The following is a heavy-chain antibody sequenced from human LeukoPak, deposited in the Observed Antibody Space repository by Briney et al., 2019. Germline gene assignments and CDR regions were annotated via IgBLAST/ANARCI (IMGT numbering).Heavy chain of an antibody. V-gene: IGHV5-10-1*01. CDR1: GYSFTSYW. Sequence: GESLKISCKGAGYSFTSYWISWVRQMPGKGLEWMGRIDPSDSYTNYSPSFQGHVTISVDKSISTAYLQWSSLKASDTAMYYCARRLQRHFDYWGQGTLVTVSS. J-gene: IGHJ4*02. CDR3: ARRLQRHFDY. CDR2: IDPSDSYT. D-gene: IGHD2-15*01.